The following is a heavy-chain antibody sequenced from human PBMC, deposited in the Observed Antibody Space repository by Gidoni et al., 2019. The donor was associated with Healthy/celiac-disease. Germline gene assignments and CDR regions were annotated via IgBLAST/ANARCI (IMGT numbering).Heavy chain of an antibody. CDR2: ISGSGGNT. CDR1: GFPFNNYA. V-gene: IGHV3-23*01. D-gene: IGHD1-1*01. Sequence: EVQLLESGGGLVQPGGSLRLSCAASGFPFNNYAMSWVRQAPGKGLGWVSTISGSGGNTYFADSGKGRFTFSRDNSKNTLYLQMNSLRAEDTAVYYCAQGRAPPGSSNNLYYFDYWGQGTLVTVSS. CDR3: AQGRAPPGSSNNLYYFDY. J-gene: IGHJ4*02.